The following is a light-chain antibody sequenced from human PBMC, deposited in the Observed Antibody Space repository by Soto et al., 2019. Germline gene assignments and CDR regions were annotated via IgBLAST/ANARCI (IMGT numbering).Light chain of an antibody. J-gene: IGLJ2*01. CDR1: SSDVGSYNL. CDR3: CSYAGSSTFVV. CDR2: EVT. V-gene: IGLV2-23*02. Sequence: QSALTQPVSVAGSPGQSITISCTGTSSDVGSYNLVSWYQQHPGKAPKLMIYEVTKRPSGVSNRFSGSKSGITASLTISGLQAEDEAEYYCCSYAGSSTFVVFGGGTKLTVL.